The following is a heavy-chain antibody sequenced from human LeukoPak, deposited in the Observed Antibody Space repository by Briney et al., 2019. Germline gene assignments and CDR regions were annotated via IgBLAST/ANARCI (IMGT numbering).Heavy chain of an antibody. J-gene: IGHJ6*03. V-gene: IGHV1-69*05. CDR1: GDTFSSYA. Sequence: SVKVSCKASGDTFSSYAISWVRQAPGQGLEWMGGIIPIFGTANYAQKFQGRVTITTDESTSTAYMEMSSLGSEDTAVYYCARGGYSYGFYYYHYMDVWGKGTTVTVSS. CDR3: ARGGYSYGFYYYHYMDV. D-gene: IGHD5-18*01. CDR2: IIPIFGTA.